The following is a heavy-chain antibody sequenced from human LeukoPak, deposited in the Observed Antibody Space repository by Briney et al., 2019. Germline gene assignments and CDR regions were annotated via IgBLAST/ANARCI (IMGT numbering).Heavy chain of an antibody. CDR2: IYYSGSS. V-gene: IGHV4-59*08. CDR1: GGSFSGYY. J-gene: IGHJ4*02. D-gene: IGHD4-17*01. CDR3: AGRNYGDYDHYFDY. Sequence: SETLSLTCAVYGGSFSGYYWSWIRQPPGKGLEWIGYIYYSGSSNYNPSLRGRVTISVDTSKNQFSLKLSSVTAADTAVYYCAGRNYGDYDHYFDYWGQGTLVTVSS.